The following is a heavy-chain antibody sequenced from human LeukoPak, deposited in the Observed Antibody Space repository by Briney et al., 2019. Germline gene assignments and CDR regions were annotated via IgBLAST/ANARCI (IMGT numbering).Heavy chain of an antibody. CDR1: GFTFSSYW. V-gene: IGHV3-7*01. CDR3: ARGDDYFDY. CDR2: IKQDGSEK. J-gene: IGHJ4*02. Sequence: GGSLRLSCAVSGFTFSSYWMSWVRQAPGKGLEWVANIKQDGSEKYYVDSVKGRFTISRDNAKNSLYLRMNSLRAEDTAVYCCARGDDYFDYWGQGTLVTVSS. D-gene: IGHD3-3*01.